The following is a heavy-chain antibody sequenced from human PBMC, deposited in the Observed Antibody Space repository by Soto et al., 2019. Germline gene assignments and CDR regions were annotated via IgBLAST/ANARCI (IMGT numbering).Heavy chain of an antibody. Sequence: QVQLVESGGGVVQPGRSLRLSCAASGFTFSSYAMHWVRQAPGKGLEWVAVISYDGSNKYYADSVKGRFTISRDNSKNTLYLQMNSLRAEDTAVYYCARDARRSRSWYYFDYWGQGTLVTVSS. CDR3: ARDARRSRSWYYFDY. CDR2: ISYDGSNK. V-gene: IGHV3-30-3*01. CDR1: GFTFSSYA. D-gene: IGHD6-13*01. J-gene: IGHJ4*02.